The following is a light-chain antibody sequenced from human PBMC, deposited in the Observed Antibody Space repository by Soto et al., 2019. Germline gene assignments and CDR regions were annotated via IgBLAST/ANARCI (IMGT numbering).Light chain of an antibody. J-gene: IGKJ1*01. V-gene: IGKV3D-15*01. CDR3: QQYNQWPPWK. Sequence: DIVMTQSPLSLPVTPGEAATLSCMASQSVSSNLAWYQQKPGRAPRLLIYHASTRATGIPARFSGSGSGTEFTLTISSLQSEDFAVYYCQQYNQWPPWKFGQGTKVDI. CDR1: QSVSSN. CDR2: HAS.